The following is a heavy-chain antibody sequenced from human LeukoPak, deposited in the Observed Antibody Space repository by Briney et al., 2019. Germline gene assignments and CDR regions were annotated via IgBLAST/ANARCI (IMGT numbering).Heavy chain of an antibody. CDR3: AKNQGQWLVPVDY. J-gene: IGHJ4*02. CDR1: GFXFSNYA. CDR2: MSGSGGST. D-gene: IGHD6-19*01. Sequence: PGGSLRLSCAASGFXFSNYAMSWVREAPGKGLQWVSSMSGSGGSTYYADSVKGRFTISRDNSKNTLYLQMNNLRAEDTALYYCAKNQGQWLVPVDYWGQGSLVTVSS. V-gene: IGHV3-23*01.